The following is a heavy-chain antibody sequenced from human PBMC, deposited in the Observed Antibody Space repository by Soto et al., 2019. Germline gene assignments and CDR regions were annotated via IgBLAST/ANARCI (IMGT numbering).Heavy chain of an antibody. D-gene: IGHD2-2*01. CDR1: GYTFTSYD. CDR2: MNPNSGNT. J-gene: IGHJ3*02. V-gene: IGHV1-8*01. CDR3: ARHPTSPTAFDI. Sequence: QVQLVQSGAEVKKAGASVKVSCKASGYTFTSYDINWVRQATGQGLEWMGWMNPNSGNTGYAQKFQGRVTMTRNTSISTAYMELSSLRAEDTAVYYCARHPTSPTAFDIWGQGTMVTVSS.